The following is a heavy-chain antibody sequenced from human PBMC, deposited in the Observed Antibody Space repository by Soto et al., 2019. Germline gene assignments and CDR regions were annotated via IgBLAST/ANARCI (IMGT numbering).Heavy chain of an antibody. CDR2: LYWDDDK. Sequence: QITLKESGPPLVRPAQTLTLTCDFSGFSLSTYHMGVAWIRQPPGKALEWLALLYWDDDKRSSPSLKDRVAISKHTSNNQVVLTITNIDPGDSATYFCAHAGDYDLLTFDHWGPGTLVTVSS. V-gene: IGHV2-5*02. CDR3: AHAGDYDLLTFDH. J-gene: IGHJ4*01. CDR1: GFSLSTYHMG. D-gene: IGHD4-17*01.